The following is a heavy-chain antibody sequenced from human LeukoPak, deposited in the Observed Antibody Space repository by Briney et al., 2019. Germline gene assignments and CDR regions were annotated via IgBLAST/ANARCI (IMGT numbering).Heavy chain of an antibody. V-gene: IGHV3-23*01. CDR1: GFTFSSYV. J-gene: IGHJ4*02. D-gene: IGHD3-3*01. CDR2: ISDSGGST. Sequence: GGSLRLSCAASGFTFSSYVMTWVRQAPGKGLEWVSTISDSGGSTYYADSVKGRFTISRDNSKNTLYLQMNSLRAEDTAVYYCAKGGVYDFRSGYALVENYFDYWGQGTLVTVSS. CDR3: AKGGVYDFRSGYALVENYFDY.